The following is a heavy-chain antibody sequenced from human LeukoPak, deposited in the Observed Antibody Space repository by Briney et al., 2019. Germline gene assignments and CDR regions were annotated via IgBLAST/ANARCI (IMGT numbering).Heavy chain of an antibody. J-gene: IGHJ4*02. CDR3: AREMDGYDILTGYFDY. Sequence: ASVKVSCKASGGIFSSYAISWVRQAPGQGLEWMGGIIPIFGTANYAQKFQGRVTITADKSTSTAYMELSSLRSEDTAVYYCAREMDGYDILTGYFDYWGQGTLVTVSS. CDR1: GGIFSSYA. V-gene: IGHV1-69*06. CDR2: IIPIFGTA. D-gene: IGHD3-9*01.